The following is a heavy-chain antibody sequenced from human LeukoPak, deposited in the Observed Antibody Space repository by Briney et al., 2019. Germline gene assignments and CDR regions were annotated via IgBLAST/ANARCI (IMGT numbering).Heavy chain of an antibody. CDR3: AASMGFCSGGSCYYYYYYYGMDV. V-gene: IGHV4-61*01. J-gene: IGHJ6*02. CDR1: GGSVSSGSYY. CDR2: IYYSGST. Sequence: PSETLSLTCTVSGGSVSSGSYYWSWIRQPPGKGLEWIGYIYYSGSTNYSPSLKSRVTISVDTSKNQFSLKLSSVTAADTAVYYCAASMGFCSGGSCYYYYYYYGMDVWGQGTTVTVSS. D-gene: IGHD2-15*01.